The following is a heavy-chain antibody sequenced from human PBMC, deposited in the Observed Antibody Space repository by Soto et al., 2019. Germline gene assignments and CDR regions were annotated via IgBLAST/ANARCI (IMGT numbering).Heavy chain of an antibody. V-gene: IGHV1-3*04. CDR2: IATGNGNA. J-gene: IGHJ4*02. Sequence: ASVKVSCKTSGYTFTDYAIYWVRQAPGQRLEWMGWIATGNGNAKFSQKFQGRVTITRDTSATTAYMELTSLRSEDTAVYYCAKGSRMWTPDYWGQGTLVTVSS. CDR1: GYTFTDYA. D-gene: IGHD2-21*01. CDR3: AKGSRMWTPDY.